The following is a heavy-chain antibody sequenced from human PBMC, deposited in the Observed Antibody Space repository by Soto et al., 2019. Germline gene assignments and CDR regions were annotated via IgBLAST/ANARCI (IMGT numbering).Heavy chain of an antibody. D-gene: IGHD3-22*01. J-gene: IGHJ3*02. CDR2: ISVYNGNT. Sequence: QVQLVQSGAEVKKPGASVKVSCKTSGYTFTSHGISWVRQAPGQGLEWMGWISVYNGNTKYTQKIQGRVTMTTDTSTSTAYMELRSLRSDDTAVYYCARDLYNYDSSAPVEAFDIWGQGTMVTVSS. CDR3: ARDLYNYDSSAPVEAFDI. CDR1: GYTFTSHG. V-gene: IGHV1-18*01.